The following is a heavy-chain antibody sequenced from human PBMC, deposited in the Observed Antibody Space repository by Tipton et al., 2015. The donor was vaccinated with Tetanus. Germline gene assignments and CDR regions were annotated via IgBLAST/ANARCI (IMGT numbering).Heavy chain of an antibody. CDR2: TYHTGGT. Sequence: TLSLTCAVYGGSSSSFYWSWIRQPAGKGLEWIGYTYHTGGTYYNPSLKSRVTISVDRSSDQFSLRLTSVTAADTAIYYCVRAPYNSPGKYYFDYWGQGTLVTVSS. V-gene: IGHV4-30-2*01. J-gene: IGHJ4*02. CDR3: VRAPYNSPGKYYFDY. CDR1: GGSSSSFY. D-gene: IGHD1-1*01.